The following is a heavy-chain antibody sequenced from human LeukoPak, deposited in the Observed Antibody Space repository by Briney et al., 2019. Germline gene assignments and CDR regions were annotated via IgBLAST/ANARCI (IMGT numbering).Heavy chain of an antibody. Sequence: GGSLRLSCAASGFTFNTNAMSWVRQAPGKGLEWVSAISGRTGGTYYADSVKGRFTVSRDNSMSTLYLQMDSLRAEDTAVYYCAKCGNSGCHLIDYWGQGTLVTVSS. CDR3: AKCGNSGCHLIDY. V-gene: IGHV3-23*01. CDR1: GFTFNTNA. D-gene: IGHD5-12*01. CDR2: ISGRTGGT. J-gene: IGHJ4*02.